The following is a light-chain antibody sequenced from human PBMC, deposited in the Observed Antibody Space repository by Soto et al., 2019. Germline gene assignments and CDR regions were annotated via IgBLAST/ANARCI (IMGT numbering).Light chain of an antibody. CDR1: QSVSNS. V-gene: IGKV3D-15*01. CDR2: GAS. J-gene: IGKJ4*01. CDR3: QHYNNWPIT. Sequence: EIVLTQSPGTLSLSPGERATLSCRASQSVSNSLAWYQQKPGQAPRLLIYGASTRATGIPARFSGSGSGTEFTLTISSLQSEDFAVYYCQHYNNWPITFGGGTKVDIK.